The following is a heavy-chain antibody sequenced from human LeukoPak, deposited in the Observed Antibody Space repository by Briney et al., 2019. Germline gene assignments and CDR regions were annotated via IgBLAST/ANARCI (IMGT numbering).Heavy chain of an antibody. CDR3: ARVLALGQFDY. J-gene: IGHJ4*02. Sequence: PGGSLRLSCAASGFTVSSNYMSWVRQAPGKGLEWVSVIYSGGSTYYADSVKGRFTISRDNSKNTLYPQMNSLRAEDTAVYYCARVLALGQFDYWGQGTLVTVSS. V-gene: IGHV3-66*01. CDR1: GFTVSSNY. CDR2: IYSGGST. D-gene: IGHD2-15*01.